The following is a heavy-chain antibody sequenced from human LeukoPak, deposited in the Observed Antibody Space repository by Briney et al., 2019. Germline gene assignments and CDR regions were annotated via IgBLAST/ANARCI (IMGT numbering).Heavy chain of an antibody. CDR1: GYTFTGYY. V-gene: IGHV1-2*02. D-gene: IGHD2-2*01. J-gene: IGHJ4*02. Sequence: ASVKVSCKASGYTFTGYYMHWVRQAPGQGLEWMGWINPNSGGTNYAQKFQGRVTMTRDTSISTAYMELSRLRSDDTAVYYCARGPIVVVPAAIYFDYWGQGTLVTVSS. CDR2: INPNSGGT. CDR3: ARGPIVVVPAAIYFDY.